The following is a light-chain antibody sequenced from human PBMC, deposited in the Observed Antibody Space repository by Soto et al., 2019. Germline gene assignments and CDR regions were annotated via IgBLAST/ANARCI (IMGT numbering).Light chain of an antibody. J-gene: IGKJ1*01. V-gene: IGKV3-15*01. CDR1: QSVRSN. Sequence: ERVSTEYPGQLSVSPGETATLSGRASQSVRSNLAWYQQKPGQAPRLLIYGASTRATGIPARFSGSGSGTEFTLTISSLQSEDFALYYCQQYNNWPRTCGQGTKVDIK. CDR3: QQYNNWPRT. CDR2: GAS.